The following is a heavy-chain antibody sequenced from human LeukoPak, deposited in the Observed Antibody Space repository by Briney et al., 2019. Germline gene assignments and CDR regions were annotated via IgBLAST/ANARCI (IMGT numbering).Heavy chain of an antibody. CDR1: GFTFSSCS. CDR3: AARLGEQQPFDY. Sequence: GGSLRLSCAASGFTFSSCSMNWVRQAPGKGLEWVSSISSSSSYIYYADSVKGRFTISRDNAKNSLYLQMNSLRAEDTAVYYCAARLGEQQPFDYWGQGTLVTVSS. V-gene: IGHV3-21*01. D-gene: IGHD3-16*01. J-gene: IGHJ4*02. CDR2: ISSSSSYI.